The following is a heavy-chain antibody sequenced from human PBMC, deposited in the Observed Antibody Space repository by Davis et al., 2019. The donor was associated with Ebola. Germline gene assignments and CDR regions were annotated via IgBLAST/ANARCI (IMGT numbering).Heavy chain of an antibody. CDR1: GGSISSYY. CDR2: IYYSGST. Sequence: PSETLSLTCTVSGGSISSYYWSWIRQPPGKGLEWIGYIYYSGSTNYNPSLKSRVTISVDTSKNQFSLKLSSVTAADTAVYYCARVPRTGTKGLDYYYGMDVWGQGTTVTVSS. V-gene: IGHV4-59*01. J-gene: IGHJ6*02. D-gene: IGHD1-7*01. CDR3: ARVPRTGTKGLDYYYGMDV.